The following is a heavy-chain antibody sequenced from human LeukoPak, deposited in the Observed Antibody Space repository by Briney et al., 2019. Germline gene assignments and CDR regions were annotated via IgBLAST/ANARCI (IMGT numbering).Heavy chain of an antibody. D-gene: IGHD3-22*01. CDR1: GGSFSGYY. CDR3: ARRAQHYYDSSGYLDI. V-gene: IGHV4-34*01. CDR2: INHSGST. Sequence: SETLSLTCAVYGGSFSGYYWSWIRQPPGKGLEWIGEINHSGSTNYNPSLKSRVTISVDTSKNQFSLKLSSVTAADTAVYYCARRAQHYYDSSGYLDIWGQGTMVTVSS. J-gene: IGHJ3*02.